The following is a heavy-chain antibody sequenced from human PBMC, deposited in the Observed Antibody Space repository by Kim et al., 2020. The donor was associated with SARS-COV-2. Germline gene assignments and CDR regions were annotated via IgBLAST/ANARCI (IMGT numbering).Heavy chain of an antibody. J-gene: IGHJ6*02. CDR2: INHSGST. Sequence: SETLSLTCAVYGGSFSGYYWSWIRQPPGKGLEWIGEINHSGSTNYNPSLKSRVTISVDTSKNQFSLKLSSVTAADTAVYYCARGRVWFGEFVYGMDVWGQGTTVTFSS. CDR1: GGSFSGYY. D-gene: IGHD3-10*01. V-gene: IGHV4-34*01. CDR3: ARGRVWFGEFVYGMDV.